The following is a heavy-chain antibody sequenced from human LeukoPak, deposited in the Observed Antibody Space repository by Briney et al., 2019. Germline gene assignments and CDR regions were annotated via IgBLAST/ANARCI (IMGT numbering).Heavy chain of an antibody. CDR1: GFTFSSYA. D-gene: IGHD6-19*01. CDR2: IRYDGSNK. Sequence: PGGSLRLSCAASGFTFSSYAMSWVRQAPGKGLEWVAVIRYDGSNKYYADSVKGRFTISRDNSKNTLYLQMNSLRAEDTAVYYCARTEGMAGPFDYWGQGTLVTVSS. CDR3: ARTEGMAGPFDY. J-gene: IGHJ4*02. V-gene: IGHV3-33*08.